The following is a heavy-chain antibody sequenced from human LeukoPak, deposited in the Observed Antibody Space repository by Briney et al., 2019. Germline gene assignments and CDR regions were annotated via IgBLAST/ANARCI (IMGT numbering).Heavy chain of an antibody. Sequence: SETLSLTCTVSGGSVSSGEYYWTWIRQHPGKGLEWIGYNHYSGGAYYNPSLKSRVTISIDTSRNQFSLKLSSVTAADTAVYYCARASPRSYYYYGMDVWGQGTTVTVSS. CDR3: ARASPRSYYYYGMDV. V-gene: IGHV4-31*03. J-gene: IGHJ6*02. D-gene: IGHD3-16*02. CDR2: NHYSGGA. CDR1: GGSVSSGEYY.